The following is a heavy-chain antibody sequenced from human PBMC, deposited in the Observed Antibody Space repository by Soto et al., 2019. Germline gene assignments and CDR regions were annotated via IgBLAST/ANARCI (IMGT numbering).Heavy chain of an antibody. Sequence: ESGGGVVQPGRSLRLSCAASGFTFSNYAMYWVRQAPGKGLEWVAVISYDGNNKYYADSVKGRFTISRDNSKNTLYLQMKSLRGGEKAVYYGGRAGLGGGNWQPPVGVSYGMDVWGQGTTVTVSS. CDR2: ISYDGNNK. CDR3: GRAGLGGGNWQPPVGVSYGMDV. D-gene: IGHD2-15*01. CDR1: GFTFSNYA. V-gene: IGHV3-30-3*01. J-gene: IGHJ6*02.